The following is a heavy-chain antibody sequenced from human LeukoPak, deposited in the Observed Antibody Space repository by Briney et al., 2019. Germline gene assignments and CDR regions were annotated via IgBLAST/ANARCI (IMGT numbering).Heavy chain of an antibody. D-gene: IGHD6-13*01. CDR1: GFTFSTNG. J-gene: IGHJ4*02. Sequence: GGSLRLSCAASGFTFSTNGMHWVRQAPGKGLEWVTVISYDGSDKYYADSVKGRFTISRDNSKNTLYLQMNSLRDEDTALYFCAKDASIAAAGPIDYWGQGTLVTVSS. V-gene: IGHV3-30*18. CDR3: AKDASIAAAGPIDY. CDR2: ISYDGSDK.